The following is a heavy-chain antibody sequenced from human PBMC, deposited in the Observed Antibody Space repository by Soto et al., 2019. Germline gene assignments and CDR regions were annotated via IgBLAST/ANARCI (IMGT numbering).Heavy chain of an antibody. CDR3: AVGVAARPLDV. CDR1: GYSISSGYY. J-gene: IGHJ6*02. V-gene: IGHV4-38-2*01. CDR2: IYHSWST. Sequence: PSETLSLTCAVSGYSISSGYYWGWIRQPPGKGLEWIGSIYHSWSTYYNPSLKSRVTISVDTSKNQFSLKLSSVTAADTAVYYCAVGVAARPLDVWGQGTTVTVSS. D-gene: IGHD6-6*01.